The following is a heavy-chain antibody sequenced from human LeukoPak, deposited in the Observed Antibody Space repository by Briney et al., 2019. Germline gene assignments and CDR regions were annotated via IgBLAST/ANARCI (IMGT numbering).Heavy chain of an antibody. D-gene: IGHD2-15*01. Sequence: GGSLRLSCATSGLSVTNNYINWLRQAPGKGLEWASVIYSGGMTEFADSVKGRFSISRDTTTNTVFLQMNTLRLDDTAVYYCARSQGIADAFDLWGQGTRVTVSS. CDR1: GLSVTNNY. V-gene: IGHV3-66*02. CDR2: IYSGGMT. CDR3: ARSQGIADAFDL. J-gene: IGHJ3*01.